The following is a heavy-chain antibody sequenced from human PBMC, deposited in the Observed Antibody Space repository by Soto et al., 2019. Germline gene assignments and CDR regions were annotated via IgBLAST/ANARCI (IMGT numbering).Heavy chain of an antibody. CDR2: FDPEDGET. D-gene: IGHD1-1*01. CDR1: GYTLTELS. V-gene: IGHV1-24*01. J-gene: IGHJ5*02. CDR3: ATVEAGTYPFDP. Sequence: GASVKVSCKVSGYTLTELSMHWVRQAPGKGLEWMGGFDPEDGETIYAQKFQGRVTMTEDTSTDTAYMELSSLRSEDTAVYYCATVEAGTYPFDPWGQGTLVTVSS.